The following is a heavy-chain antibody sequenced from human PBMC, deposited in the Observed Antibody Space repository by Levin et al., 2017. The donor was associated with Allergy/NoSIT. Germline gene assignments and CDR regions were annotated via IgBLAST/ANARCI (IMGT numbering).Heavy chain of an antibody. J-gene: IGHJ4*02. D-gene: IGHD5-18*01. CDR2: ISGSGGST. Sequence: GGSLRLSCAASGFTFSSYAMSWVRQAPGKGLEWVSAISGSGGSTYYADSVKGRFTISRDNSKNTLYLQMNSLRAEDTAVYYCAKTGDVYSYGPYYFDYWGQGTLVTVSS. CDR3: AKTGDVYSYGPYYFDY. CDR1: GFTFSSYA. V-gene: IGHV3-23*01.